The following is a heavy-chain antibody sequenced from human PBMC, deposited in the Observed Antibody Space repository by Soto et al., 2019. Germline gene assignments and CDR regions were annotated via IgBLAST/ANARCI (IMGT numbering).Heavy chain of an antibody. CDR1: GFTFSIYW. CDR3: ARVVTGAFDI. V-gene: IGHV3-13*01. Sequence: EVQLVESGGGLVQPGGSLRLSCAASGFTFSIYWMHWVRQAPGKGLVWVSAIGTAGDTYYPGSVKGRFTISRENAKNSLYLQMNSLRAGDTAVYYCARVVTGAFDIWGQGTMVTVSS. CDR2: IGTAGDT. J-gene: IGHJ3*02.